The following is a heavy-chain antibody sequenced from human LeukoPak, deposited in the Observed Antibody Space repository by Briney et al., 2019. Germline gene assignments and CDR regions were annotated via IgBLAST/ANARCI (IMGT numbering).Heavy chain of an antibody. J-gene: IGHJ5*02. CDR1: GGSISSSSYY. V-gene: IGHV4-39*01. CDR3: ARHAVMHGWFDP. D-gene: IGHD3-16*01. Sequence: SETLSLTCTVSGGSISSSSYYWGWIRQPPGKGLEWIGSIYYSGSTYYNPSLKSRVTISVDTSKNQFSLKLSSVTAADTAVYYCARHAVMHGWFDPWGQGTLVTVSS. CDR2: IYYSGST.